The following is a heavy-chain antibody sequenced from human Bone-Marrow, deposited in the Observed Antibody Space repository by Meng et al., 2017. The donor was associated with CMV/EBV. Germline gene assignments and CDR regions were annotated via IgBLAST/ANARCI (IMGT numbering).Heavy chain of an antibody. J-gene: IGHJ4*02. CDR2: ISAYNGNT. D-gene: IGHD1-20*01. CDR3: AGFITGTRRQREGLGY. Sequence: ASVKVSCKASGYTFTSCGISWVRQAPGQGLEWMGWISAYNGNTNYAQKLQGRVTITTDTSTSTAYMELRSLRSDDTAVYYCAGFITGTRRQREGLGYWGQGTLVTVSS. V-gene: IGHV1-18*01. CDR1: GYTFTSCG.